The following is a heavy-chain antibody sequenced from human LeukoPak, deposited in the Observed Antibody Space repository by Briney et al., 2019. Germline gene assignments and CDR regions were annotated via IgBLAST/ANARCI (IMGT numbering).Heavy chain of an antibody. Sequence: GASVNVSCTASGYTFTSYDINWVRQAPGQGLEWMGWMNPNSGNTAYAQTFQGRVTMTRNTSISTAYMELSSLRSEDTAGYYCARPKALAYGMDVWRQGTTDSVS. V-gene: IGHV1-8*01. J-gene: IGHJ6*02. CDR3: ARPKALAYGMDV. D-gene: IGHD3-3*02. CDR2: MNPNSGNT. CDR1: GYTFTSYD.